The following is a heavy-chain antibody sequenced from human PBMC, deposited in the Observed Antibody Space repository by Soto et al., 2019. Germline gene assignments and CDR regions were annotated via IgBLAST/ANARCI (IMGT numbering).Heavy chain of an antibody. CDR3: ARGRRGWQSVKGLDS. D-gene: IGHD2-15*01. J-gene: IGHJ4*02. CDR2: INHSGTT. CDR1: GGSFSGYY. Sequence: LSLTCAVSGGSFSGYYWTWIRQAPGKGLEWLGEINHSGTTNYIPSLKSRVSLSVDTSKNLFSLKLTSVTAADTGVYFCARGRRGWQSVKGLDSWGQGTLVTVSS. V-gene: IGHV4-34*01.